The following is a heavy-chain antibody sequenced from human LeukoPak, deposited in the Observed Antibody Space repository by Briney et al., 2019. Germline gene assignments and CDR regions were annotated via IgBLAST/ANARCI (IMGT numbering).Heavy chain of an antibody. CDR1: GFTFSSYA. J-gene: IGHJ4*02. CDR2: ISGSGGST. D-gene: IGHD2-21*02. CDR3: AKCDLAHYFDY. V-gene: IGHV3-23*01. Sequence: GSLLLSCAASGFTFSSYAMSGVRRAPGKGLEGVSTISGSGGSTYYADSVKGRFTFSRDNSKNTLYLQMNSLRAEDTAVYYCAKCDLAHYFDYWGQGTLVTVSS.